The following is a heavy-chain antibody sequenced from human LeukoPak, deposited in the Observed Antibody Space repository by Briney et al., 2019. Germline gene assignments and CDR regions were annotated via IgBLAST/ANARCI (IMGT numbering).Heavy chain of an antibody. CDR1: GYTFTAYY. V-gene: IGHV1-2*02. CDR3: ARDHSYYDSGSYSNVDY. J-gene: IGHJ4*02. CDR2: INPNSGGT. D-gene: IGHD3-10*01. Sequence: ASVNASCKASGYTFTAYYIHWVRQAPGQGLELMGWINPNSGGTNYAQKFQGRVTMTRDTSSSTAYMELSRLRSDDTAVYYCARDHSYYDSGSYSNVDYWGQGTLVTVSS.